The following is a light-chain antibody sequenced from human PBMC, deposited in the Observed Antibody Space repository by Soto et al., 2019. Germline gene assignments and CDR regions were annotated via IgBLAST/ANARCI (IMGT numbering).Light chain of an antibody. CDR1: QSVSSSY. CDR3: QQYGCSFT. CDR2: GAS. V-gene: IGKV3-20*01. Sequence: EIVLTQSPGTLSLSPGERATLSCRGSQSVSSSYLAWYQQKPCQAPRLLIYGASSRATGIPDRFSGSGSGTVFTLTISRLAPEDFAVYYCQQYGCSFTFGPGTKVDIK. J-gene: IGKJ3*01.